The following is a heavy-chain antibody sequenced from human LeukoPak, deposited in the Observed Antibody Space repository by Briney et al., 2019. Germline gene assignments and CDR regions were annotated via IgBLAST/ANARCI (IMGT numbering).Heavy chain of an antibody. CDR3: ARADCSGGSCYPDY. Sequence: ASVKVSCKASGYTFTGYYMHWVRQAPGQGLEWMGWINTNTGNPTYAQGFTGRFVFSLDTSVSTAYLQISSLKAEDTAVYYCARADCSGGSCYPDYWGQGTLVTVSS. CDR2: INTNTGNP. CDR1: GYTFTGYY. J-gene: IGHJ4*02. V-gene: IGHV7-4-1*02. D-gene: IGHD2-15*01.